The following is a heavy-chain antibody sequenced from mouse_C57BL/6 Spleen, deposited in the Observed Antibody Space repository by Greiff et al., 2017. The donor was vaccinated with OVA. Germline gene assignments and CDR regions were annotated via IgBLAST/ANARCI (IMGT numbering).Heavy chain of an antibody. CDR2: IYPGSGST. Sequence: QVQLQQPGAELVKPGASVKMSCKASGYTFTSYWITWVKQRPGQGLEWIGDIYPGSGSTNYNEKFKSKATLTVDTSYSTAYMQLSSLTSEDSAVYYCARERITTVVEWYFDVWGTGTTVTVSS. D-gene: IGHD1-1*01. CDR3: ARERITTVVEWYFDV. CDR1: GYTFTSYW. J-gene: IGHJ1*03. V-gene: IGHV1-55*01.